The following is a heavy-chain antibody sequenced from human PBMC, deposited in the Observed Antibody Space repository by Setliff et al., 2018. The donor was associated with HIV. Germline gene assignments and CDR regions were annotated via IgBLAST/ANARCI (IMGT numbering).Heavy chain of an antibody. CDR3: ARKDHYYDARRGFFNI. CDR2: IYSTGST. V-gene: IGHV4-38-2*01. J-gene: IGHJ3*02. D-gene: IGHD3-16*01. CDR1: GFSITDGFY. Sequence: SETLSLTCDVSGFSITDGFYWAWIRQSPGKGLEWIGHIYSTGSTNYNPSLKSRLTISVDTSNNQFSLILNSVTAADTAVYYCARKDHYYDARRGFFNIWGQGTMVTVSS.